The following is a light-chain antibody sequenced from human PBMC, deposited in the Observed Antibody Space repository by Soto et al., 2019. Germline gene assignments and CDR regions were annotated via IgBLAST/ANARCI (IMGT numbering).Light chain of an antibody. V-gene: IGKV1-5*03. J-gene: IGKJ5*01. Sequence: DIRMTQSPPTLSASVGDRVTITCRASQNINNWLAWYQQKPGKAPKLLIYKASNLESGVPSRFSGSRSGTEFTLTISSLQPDDFATYYCQQYETSPITFGQGTRLEIK. CDR3: QQYETSPIT. CDR2: KAS. CDR1: QNINNW.